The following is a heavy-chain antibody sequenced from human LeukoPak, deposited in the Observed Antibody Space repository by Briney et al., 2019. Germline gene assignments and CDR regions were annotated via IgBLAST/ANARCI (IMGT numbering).Heavy chain of an antibody. CDR3: AKGSGFFDS. D-gene: IGHD5-12*01. V-gene: IGHV3-9*01. CDR1: GFTFDDYV. CDR2: ISWNSRSI. J-gene: IGHJ4*02. Sequence: PGGSLRLSCAASGFTFDDYVMNWVRQVPGKGLEWVSDISWNSRSIGHADSVKGRFTISRDNAKNSLYLQMNSLRAEDTALYYCAKGSGFFDSWGQGALVTVPS.